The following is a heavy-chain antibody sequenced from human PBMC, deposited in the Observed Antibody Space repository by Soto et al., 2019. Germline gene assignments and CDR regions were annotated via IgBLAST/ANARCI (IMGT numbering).Heavy chain of an antibody. CDR1: GGSISSGGYY. J-gene: IGHJ5*02. Sequence: SETLSLTCTVSGGSISSGGYYWSWIRQHPGKGLEWIGYIYYSGSTYYNPSLKSRVTISVGTSKNQFSLKLSSVTAADTAVYXXXXXXXXXXXXXTXXFDXXGQ. CDR3: XXXXXXXXXXXTXXFDX. V-gene: IGHV4-31*03. CDR2: IYYSGST.